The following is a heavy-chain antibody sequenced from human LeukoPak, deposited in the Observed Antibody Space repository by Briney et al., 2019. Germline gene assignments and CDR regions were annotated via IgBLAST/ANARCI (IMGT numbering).Heavy chain of an antibody. Sequence: GGSLRLSCTASGLTFSTSGFNWVRQAPGKGLEWVASTGPTGSDRYHADSIKGRFTISRDNANNFLYLQVNSLRAEDTAVYYCATETNGRHYDYWGQGTLLTVSS. CDR3: ATETNGRHYDY. J-gene: IGHJ4*02. CDR1: GLTFSTSG. CDR2: TGPTGSDR. D-gene: IGHD1-14*01. V-gene: IGHV3-21*06.